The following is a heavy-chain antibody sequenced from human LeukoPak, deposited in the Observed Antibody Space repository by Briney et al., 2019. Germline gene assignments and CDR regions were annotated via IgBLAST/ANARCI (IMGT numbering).Heavy chain of an antibody. CDR1: GDSISSSNYY. D-gene: IGHD6-13*01. V-gene: IGHV4-39*06. J-gene: IGHJ5*02. CDR3: ARDFQAEPSSWFNNWFDP. CDR2: IYTSGST. Sequence: PSETLSLTCSVSGDSISSSNYYWGWIRQSPGKGLEWIGRIYTSGSTNYNPSLKSRVTMSVDTSKNQFPLKLSSVTAADTAVYYCARDFQAEPSSWFNNWFDPWGQGTLVTVSS.